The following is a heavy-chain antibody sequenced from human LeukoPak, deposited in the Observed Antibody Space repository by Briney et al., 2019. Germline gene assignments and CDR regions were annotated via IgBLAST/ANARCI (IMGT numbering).Heavy chain of an antibody. CDR2: IYYSGST. Sequence: SETLSLTCTVSGGSISSYYWSWIRQPPGKGLEGIGYIYYSGSTNYNPSLRSRVTISVDTSKNQFSLKLSSVTAADTAVYYCARNYDSSGYYFPFDYWGQGTLVTVSS. D-gene: IGHD3-22*01. CDR3: ARNYDSSGYYFPFDY. J-gene: IGHJ4*02. CDR1: GGSISSYY. V-gene: IGHV4-59*08.